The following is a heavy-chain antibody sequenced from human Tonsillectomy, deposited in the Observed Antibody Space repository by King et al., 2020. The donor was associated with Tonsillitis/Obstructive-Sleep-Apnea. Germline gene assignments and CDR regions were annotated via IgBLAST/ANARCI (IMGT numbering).Heavy chain of an antibody. Sequence: QLQESGPGLVKPSETLSLTCTVSGGSISSYYRSWIRQPPGKGLEWIGYIYYSGSTNYNPSLKSRVTISVDTSKNQFSLKLSSVTAADTAVYYCARLDDILTGPKYMDVWGKGTTVTVSS. V-gene: IGHV4-59*08. J-gene: IGHJ6*03. CDR1: GGSISSYY. CDR2: IYYSGST. D-gene: IGHD3-9*01. CDR3: ARLDDILTGPKYMDV.